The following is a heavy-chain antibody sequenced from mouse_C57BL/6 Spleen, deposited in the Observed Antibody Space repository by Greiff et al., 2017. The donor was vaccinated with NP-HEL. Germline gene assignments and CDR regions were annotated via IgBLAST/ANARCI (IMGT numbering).Heavy chain of an antibody. CDR1: GYTFTSYG. CDR2: IYPRSGNT. J-gene: IGHJ4*01. CDR3: ARYGYDYAMDY. Sequence: QVHVKQSGAELARPGASVKLSCKASGYTFTSYGISWVKQRTGQGLEWIGEIYPRSGNTYYNEKFKGKATLTADKSSSTAYMELRSLTSEDSAVYFCARYGYDYAMDYWGQGTSVTVSS. V-gene: IGHV1-81*01. D-gene: IGHD2-2*01.